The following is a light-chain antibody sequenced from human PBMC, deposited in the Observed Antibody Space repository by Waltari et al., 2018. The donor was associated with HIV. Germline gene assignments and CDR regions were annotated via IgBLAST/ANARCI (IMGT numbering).Light chain of an antibody. CDR2: EHN. J-gene: IGLJ3*02. V-gene: IGLV6-57*03. CDR1: CASTATNS. Sequence: NFMLTQPHSVSESPGKTVTSSCTRSCASTATNSVPWYLQRPGSAPTTVINEHNQRPSGVLARFSGSIDSCSNSASLTIAGLKTEDEADYCCQSYDSSSHWVFGGGTKLTVL. CDR3: QSYDSSSHWV.